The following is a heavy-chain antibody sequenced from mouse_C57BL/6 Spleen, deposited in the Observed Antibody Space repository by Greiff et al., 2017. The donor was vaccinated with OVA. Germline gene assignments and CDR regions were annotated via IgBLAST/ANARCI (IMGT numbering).Heavy chain of an antibody. CDR3: ASAYYYGSRGDYFDY. V-gene: IGHV1-4*01. CDR1: GYTFTSYT. D-gene: IGHD1-1*01. J-gene: IGHJ2*01. Sequence: VQLQESGAELARPGASVKMSCKASGYTFTSYTMHWVKQRPGQGLEWIGYINPSSGDTKYNQKFKDKATLTADKSSSTAYMQLSSLTSEDSAVYYCASAYYYGSRGDYFDYWGQGTTLTVSS. CDR2: INPSSGDT.